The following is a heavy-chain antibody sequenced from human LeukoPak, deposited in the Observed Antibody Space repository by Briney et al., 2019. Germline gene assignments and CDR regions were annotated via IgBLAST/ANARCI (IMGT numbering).Heavy chain of an antibody. J-gene: IGHJ4*02. V-gene: IGHV5-51*01. CDR1: GYSFTSYW. Sequence: GESLKISCKGSGYSFTSYWIGWVRQMPGKGLEWMGIIYPGDSETRYSPSFQGQVTISADKSISTAYLQWSSLKASDTAMYYCATNSRTPFGVVTYYFDYWGQGTLVTVSS. CDR2: IYPGDSET. CDR3: ATNSRTPFGVVTYYFDY. D-gene: IGHD3-3*01.